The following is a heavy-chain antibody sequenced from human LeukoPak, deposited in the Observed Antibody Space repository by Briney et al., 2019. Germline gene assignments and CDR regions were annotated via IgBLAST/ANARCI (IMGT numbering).Heavy chain of an antibody. J-gene: IGHJ4*02. D-gene: IGHD3-16*01. CDR1: GGSISSGGYS. CDR2: IYHSGST. V-gene: IGHV4-30-2*01. CDR3: ARGGGPGTDY. Sequence: SETLSLTCAVSGGSISSGGYSWSWIRQPPGKGLEWIGYIYHSGSTYYNPSLKSRVTISVDRSKNQFSLKLSSVTAADTAVYYCARGGGPGTDYWGQGTLVTVSS.